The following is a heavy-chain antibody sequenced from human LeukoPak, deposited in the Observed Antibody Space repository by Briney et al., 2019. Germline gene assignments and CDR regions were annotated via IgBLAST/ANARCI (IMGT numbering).Heavy chain of an antibody. CDR3: ARDAYNRNLDY. J-gene: IGHJ4*02. D-gene: IGHD1-14*01. V-gene: IGHV4-59*01. CDR2: ISYSGST. Sequence: PSETLSLTCTVSGDSIRTNYWTWLRQPPGKGLEWIGYISYSGSTNYNPSLKSRVTISRDTSKNQFSLKLTSVTAADTAVYYCARDAYNRNLDYWGQGTLVTVSS. CDR1: GDSIRTNY.